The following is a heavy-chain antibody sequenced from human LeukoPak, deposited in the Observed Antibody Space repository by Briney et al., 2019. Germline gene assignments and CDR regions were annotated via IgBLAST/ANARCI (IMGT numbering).Heavy chain of an antibody. Sequence: ASVKVSCKASGYTFTSYDINWVRQATGQGLEWMGWMNPNSGNTGYAQKFQGRVTITRNTSISTAYMELSSLRSEDTAVYYCARDRYSSSSKGQGGGFDPWGQGTLVTVSS. V-gene: IGHV1-8*03. CDR2: MNPNSGNT. CDR1: GYTFTSYD. CDR3: ARDRYSSSSKGQGGGFDP. J-gene: IGHJ5*02. D-gene: IGHD6-6*01.